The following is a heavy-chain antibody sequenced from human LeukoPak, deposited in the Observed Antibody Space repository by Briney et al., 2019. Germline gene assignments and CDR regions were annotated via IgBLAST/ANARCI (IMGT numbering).Heavy chain of an antibody. D-gene: IGHD1-26*01. J-gene: IGHJ4*02. CDR3: AKHSGSYFIYYVDS. Sequence: GGSLRLSCAASGFTFSSYGMSWVRHAPRKGLEWVATISGSAYNTYYADSVKGRFTISRDNSANTVFLHMSSLRAEDTALYYCAKHSGSYFIYYVDSWGQGTLVTVSS. CDR1: GFTFSSYG. CDR2: ISGSAYNT. V-gene: IGHV3-23*01.